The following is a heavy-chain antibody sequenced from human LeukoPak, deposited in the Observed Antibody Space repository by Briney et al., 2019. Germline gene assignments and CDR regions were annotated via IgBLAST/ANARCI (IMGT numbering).Heavy chain of an antibody. CDR1: GDSISSSSYY. V-gene: IGHV4-39*01. Sequence: PSETLSLTCTISGDSISSSSYYWGWIRQPPGKGLEWIGDICYRGSTYYSPSLKSRVSISIDTSNNQFSLTLNSVTAADTALYFCARRRYYDSTGYLDWGQGTLVTVSS. CDR3: ARRRYYDSTGYLD. CDR2: ICYRGST. J-gene: IGHJ1*01. D-gene: IGHD3-22*01.